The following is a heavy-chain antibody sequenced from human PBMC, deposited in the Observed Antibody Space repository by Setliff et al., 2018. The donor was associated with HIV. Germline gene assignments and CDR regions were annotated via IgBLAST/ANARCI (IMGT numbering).Heavy chain of an antibody. V-gene: IGHV4-39*02. Sequence: SETLSLTCTVSGGSISSSSYYWGWIRQPPGKGLEWIGSFYYSGTTYYNPSLKSRVTISVDTSKNHFSLKLSSVTAADTAVYYCARGPYYYYYMDLWGGGTTVTVSS. CDR1: GGSISSSSYY. CDR3: ARGPYYYYYMDL. CDR2: FYYSGTT. J-gene: IGHJ6*03.